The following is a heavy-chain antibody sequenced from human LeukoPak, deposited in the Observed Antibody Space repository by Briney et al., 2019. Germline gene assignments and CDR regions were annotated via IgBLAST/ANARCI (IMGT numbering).Heavy chain of an antibody. CDR1: GFSFNTYG. D-gene: IGHD4-17*01. V-gene: IGHV4-39*07. CDR2: IYYSGST. Sequence: PGGSLRLSCAASGFSFNTYGMSWVRQAPGKGLEWIGSIYYSGSTYYNPSLKSRVTISVDTSKNQFSLKLSSVTAADTAVYYCARDRLGYGDYLKNWFDPWGQGTLVTVSS. CDR3: ARDRLGYGDYLKNWFDP. J-gene: IGHJ5*02.